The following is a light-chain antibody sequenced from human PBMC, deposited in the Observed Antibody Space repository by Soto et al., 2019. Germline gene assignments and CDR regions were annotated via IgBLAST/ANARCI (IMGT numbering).Light chain of an antibody. CDR2: GAF. V-gene: IGKV3-20*01. CDR1: QSVSNNY. J-gene: IGKJ1*01. Sequence: EIVLTQSPGTLSLSPGERATLSCRASQSVSNNYLAWYQQKSGQAPRLLIYGAFSRANGIPVRFSGSASGTDFTLIISRLETEDVEVYYCQKYGSLNKTFGQGTKV. CDR3: QKYGSLNKT.